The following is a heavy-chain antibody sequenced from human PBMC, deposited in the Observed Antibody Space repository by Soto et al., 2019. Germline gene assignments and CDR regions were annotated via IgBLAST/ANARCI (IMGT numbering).Heavy chain of an antibody. J-gene: IGHJ4*02. CDR1: GGTFSSYA. CDR3: AREAGPPPHSYFDY. CDR2: IIPIFGTA. V-gene: IGHV1-69*13. Sequence: ASVKVSCKASGGTFSSYAISWVRQAPGQGLEWMGGIIPIFGTANYAQKFQGRVTITADESTSTAYMELSSLRSEDTAVYYCAREAGPPPHSYFDYWGQGTLVTVSS.